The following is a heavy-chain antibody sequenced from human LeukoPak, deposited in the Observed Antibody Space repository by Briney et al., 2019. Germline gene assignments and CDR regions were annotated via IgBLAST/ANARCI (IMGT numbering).Heavy chain of an antibody. Sequence: SETLSLTCTVSGVSISSSNSYWGWIRQPPGKGLEWIGSIYYTGNTYYSASLKSRVTISIDTSKNQFSLKLSSVTAADTAVYYCAREVYDFWSGYNDGFDYWGQGTLVTVSS. V-gene: IGHV4-39*07. CDR2: IYYTGNT. CDR1: GVSISSSNSY. D-gene: IGHD3-3*01. CDR3: AREVYDFWSGYNDGFDY. J-gene: IGHJ4*02.